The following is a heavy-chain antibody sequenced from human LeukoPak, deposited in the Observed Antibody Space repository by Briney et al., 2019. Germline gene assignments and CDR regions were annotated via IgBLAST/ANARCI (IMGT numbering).Heavy chain of an antibody. V-gene: IGHV3-30*02. D-gene: IGHD1-26*01. CDR3: AKEYSGSFEY. J-gene: IGHJ4*02. CDR2: IRYDGNNK. Sequence: GGSLRLSCAASGFTFSSYGMHWVRQAPGKGLEWVTFIRYDGNNKYYADSVKGRFTISRDNSKNTLYLQMNSLRPEDTAVYHCAKEYSGSFEYWGQGTLVTVSS. CDR1: GFTFSSYG.